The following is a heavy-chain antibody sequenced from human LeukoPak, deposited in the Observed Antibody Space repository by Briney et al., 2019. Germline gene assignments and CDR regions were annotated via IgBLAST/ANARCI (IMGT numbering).Heavy chain of an antibody. D-gene: IGHD2-8*02. CDR1: GDSISSGSYY. Sequence: SETLSLTCTVSGDSISSGSYYWSWIRQPAGKGLEWIGRIYIRGTSSYNPSLNSRVTISADTSKNQFSLKLYSVTSADTAVYYCAGGYWFYFDYWGQGTLVTVSS. CDR2: IYIRGTS. CDR3: AGGYWFYFDY. V-gene: IGHV4-61*02. J-gene: IGHJ4*02.